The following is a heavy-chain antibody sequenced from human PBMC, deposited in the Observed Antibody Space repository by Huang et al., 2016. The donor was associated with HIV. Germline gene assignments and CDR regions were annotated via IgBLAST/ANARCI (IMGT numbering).Heavy chain of an antibody. Sequence: EVQLVESGGGLVQPGGSLRLSCAASDFDFSSYWMMWLRQGPGKGREGVASIREDSGQKDYLDSVKGRFIISRDNPKKSLYLQMNNLRAEDAAVYYCARDPFIKAFDIWGQGTLVTVSS. CDR1: DFDFSSYW. V-gene: IGHV3-7*01. CDR3: ARDPFIKAFDI. J-gene: IGHJ3*02. CDR2: IREDSGQK.